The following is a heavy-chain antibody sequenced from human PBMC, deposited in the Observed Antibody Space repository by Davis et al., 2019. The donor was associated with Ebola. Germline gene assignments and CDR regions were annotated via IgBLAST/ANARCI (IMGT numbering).Heavy chain of an antibody. Sequence: GGSLRLSCAASGFTFSSYEMNWVRQAPGKGLEWVAVISYDGSNKYYADSVKGRFTISRDNSKNTLYLQMNSLRAEDTAVYYCARGSVDIVATTYNYYYGMDVWGQGTTVTVSS. V-gene: IGHV3-30*03. CDR3: ARGSVDIVATTYNYYYGMDV. CDR2: ISYDGSNK. D-gene: IGHD5-12*01. J-gene: IGHJ6*02. CDR1: GFTFSSYE.